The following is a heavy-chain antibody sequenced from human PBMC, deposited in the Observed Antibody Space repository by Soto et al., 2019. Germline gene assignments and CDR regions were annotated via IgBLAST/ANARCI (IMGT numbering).Heavy chain of an antibody. D-gene: IGHD2-2*01. CDR3: ARDKYCSSTSCYGWFDP. CDR1: GGTFSSYA. J-gene: IGHJ5*02. Sequence: QVQLLQSGAEVRKPGSSVKVSCKASGGTFSSYAISWVRQAPGQGLEWMGGIIPIFGTANYAQKFQGRVTITADESTSTAYMELSSLRSEDTAVYYCARDKYCSSTSCYGWFDPWGQGTLVTVSS. CDR2: IIPIFGTA. V-gene: IGHV1-69*01.